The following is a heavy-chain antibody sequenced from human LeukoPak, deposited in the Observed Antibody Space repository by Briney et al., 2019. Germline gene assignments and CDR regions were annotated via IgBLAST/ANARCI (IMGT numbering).Heavy chain of an antibody. CDR1: GYTFTSNY. V-gene: IGHV1-46*01. Sequence: ASVKVSCKAFGYTFTSNYMHWVRQAPGQGPEWMGVISPSGGSTTYAQKFQGRVTLTRDMSTSTDYLELSSLRSEDTAVYYCARGPFVVVTAIDWFDPWGRGTLVTVSS. J-gene: IGHJ5*02. CDR3: ARGPFVVVTAIDWFDP. CDR2: ISPSGGST. D-gene: IGHD2-21*02.